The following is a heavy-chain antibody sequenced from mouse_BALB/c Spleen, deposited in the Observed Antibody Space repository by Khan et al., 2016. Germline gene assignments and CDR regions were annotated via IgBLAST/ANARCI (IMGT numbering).Heavy chain of an antibody. CDR1: GFTFTDYY. CDR3: AREGYYVDAMDY. CDR2: IRNKANGYTT. Sequence: EVELVESGGGLVQPGGSLRLSCATSGFTFTDYYMSWVRQPPGKALEWLGFIRNKANGYTTEYSASVQGRFTISRDNSQSIVYLQLNTLRAEDSATYYRAREGYYVDAMDYWGQGTSVTVSS. V-gene: IGHV7-3*02. D-gene: IGHD2-3*01. J-gene: IGHJ4*01.